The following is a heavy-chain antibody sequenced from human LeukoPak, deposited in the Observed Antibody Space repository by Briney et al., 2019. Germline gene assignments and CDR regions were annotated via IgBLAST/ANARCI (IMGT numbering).Heavy chain of an antibody. D-gene: IGHD6-19*01. V-gene: IGHV4-61*05. CDR2: IYYSGST. Sequence: PSETLSLTCTVSGGSISSSSYYWGWIRQPPGKGLEWIGYIYYSGSTNYNPSLKSRVTISVDTSKNQFSLKLSSVTAADTAVYYCARSTVANLMDVWGKGTTVTVSS. J-gene: IGHJ6*03. CDR3: ARSTVANLMDV. CDR1: GGSISSSSYY.